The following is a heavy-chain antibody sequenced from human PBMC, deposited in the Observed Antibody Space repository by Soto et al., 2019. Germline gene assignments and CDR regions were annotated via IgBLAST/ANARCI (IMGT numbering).Heavy chain of an antibody. CDR1: GFTLSSYW. CDR3: ARYNHGRFDS. J-gene: IGHJ4*02. Sequence: EVQLVESGGGSVQPGGSLRLSCAASGFTLSSYWMHWVRQAPGKGLVWVSRINTDETSIYADSVKGRFTISRDNAKNTLYLQVSSLRDEDTAIYYCARYNHGRFDSWGQGTLVTVSS. D-gene: IGHD5-18*01. V-gene: IGHV3-74*01. CDR2: INTDETS.